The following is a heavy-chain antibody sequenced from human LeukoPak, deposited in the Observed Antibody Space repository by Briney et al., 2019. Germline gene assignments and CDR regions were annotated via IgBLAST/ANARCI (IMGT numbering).Heavy chain of an antibody. CDR1: GGTFSSYA. J-gene: IGHJ5*02. CDR3: ARELYISTYRPGETGGNWFDP. Sequence: ASVKVSCKASGGTFSSYAISWVRQAPGQGLEWMGGIIPIFGTANYAQKFQGRVTITTDESTSTAYMELSSLRSEDTAVYYCARELYISTYRPGETGGNWFDPWGQGTLVTVSS. D-gene: IGHD3-10*01. V-gene: IGHV1-69*05. CDR2: IIPIFGTA.